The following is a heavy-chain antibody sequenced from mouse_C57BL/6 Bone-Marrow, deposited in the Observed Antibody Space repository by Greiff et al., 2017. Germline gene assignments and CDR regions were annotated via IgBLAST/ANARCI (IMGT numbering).Heavy chain of an antibody. V-gene: IGHV1-15*01. Sequence: QVQLQQSGAELVRPGASVTLSCKASGYTFTDYEMHWVKQTPVHGLEWIGAIDPETGGTAYNQKFKGKAILTADNSSSTAYMELRSLTSEDSAVYYCTRRPFYGSSPAWFAYWGQGTLVTVSA. CDR1: GYTFTDYE. J-gene: IGHJ3*01. CDR3: TRRPFYGSSPAWFAY. CDR2: IDPETGGT. D-gene: IGHD1-1*01.